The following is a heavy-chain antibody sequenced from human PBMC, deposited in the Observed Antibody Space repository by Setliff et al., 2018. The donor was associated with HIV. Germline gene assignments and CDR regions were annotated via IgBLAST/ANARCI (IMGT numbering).Heavy chain of an antibody. CDR3: ARSTVGAGASFP. CDR1: GGSFSGYY. D-gene: IGHD1-26*01. CDR2: INHSGST. Sequence: PSETLSLTCAVYGGSFSGYYWSWIRQPPGKGLEWIGEINHSGSTNYNPSLKSRVTISVDTSKNQFSLKLTSVTAADTALYYCARSTVGAGASFPWGRGILVTVSS. J-gene: IGHJ5*02. V-gene: IGHV4-34*01.